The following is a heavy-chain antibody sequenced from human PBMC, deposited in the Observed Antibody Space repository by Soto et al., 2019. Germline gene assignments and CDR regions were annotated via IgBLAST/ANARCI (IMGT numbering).Heavy chain of an antibody. J-gene: IGHJ6*02. CDR3: RVLHGDASFYSYYGRDV. CDR2: IYYSGST. D-gene: IGHD4-17*01. Sequence: QLQLQESGPGLVKPSETLSLTCTVSGGSISSSSYYWGWIRQPPGKGVEWIGSIYYSGSTYSNPSLKSRVTISVDTSKNQFPLKLSAVTAADTAVYYGRVLHGDASFYSYYGRDVWGQGTTVTVSS. V-gene: IGHV4-39*01. CDR1: GGSISSSSYY.